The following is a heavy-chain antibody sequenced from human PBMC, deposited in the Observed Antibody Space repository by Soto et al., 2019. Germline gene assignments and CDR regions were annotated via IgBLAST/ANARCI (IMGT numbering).Heavy chain of an antibody. D-gene: IGHD4-17*01. CDR3: ARSTTTVTHGDY. Sequence: EVQLLESGGGLVQPGGSLRLSCEASGFTFSSYAMSWVRQAPGKGLEWVSAISGTGGTSYYADSVQGRFTISRDNSKNTLYLQMNSLRAEDMAVYFCARSTTTVTHGDYWGQGTLVTVSS. CDR2: ISGTGGTS. CDR1: GFTFSSYA. J-gene: IGHJ4*02. V-gene: IGHV3-23*01.